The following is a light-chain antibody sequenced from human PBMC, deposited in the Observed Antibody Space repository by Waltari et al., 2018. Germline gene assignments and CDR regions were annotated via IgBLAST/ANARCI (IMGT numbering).Light chain of an antibody. CDR2: SGS. Sequence: AIRITQSPPSLSASRGDRVTFTCRASQDIGSYLAWYQQPPGKAPNLLIYSGSTLHTGVPSRFSGGGSGTNVTLTITCVQPDDFAAYYCQQYYSSPPTFGGGS. J-gene: IGKJ4*01. CDR3: QQYYSSPPT. V-gene: IGKV1-8*01. CDR1: QDIGSY.